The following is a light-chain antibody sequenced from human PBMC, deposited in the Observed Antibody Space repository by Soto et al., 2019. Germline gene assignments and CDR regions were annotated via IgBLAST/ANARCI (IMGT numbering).Light chain of an antibody. J-gene: IGKJ1*01. V-gene: IGKV3-20*01. CDR3: QQYGSSPQT. CDR2: GAS. Sequence: EIVLTQSPGTLALSPGERAALSCRASQSVSSTYLAWYQQKPGQAPRLLIYGASSRATGIPHRFSGSGSGTDFTLTISRLEPEDFAVYYCQQYGSSPQTFGQGTKVEIK. CDR1: QSVSSTY.